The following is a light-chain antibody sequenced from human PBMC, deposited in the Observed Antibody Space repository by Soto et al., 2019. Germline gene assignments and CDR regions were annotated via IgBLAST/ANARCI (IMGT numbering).Light chain of an antibody. CDR1: RGITDN. V-gene: IGKV1-9*01. CDR2: ATS. Sequence: IQLPKSPSSLSASVGDRVTITCRASRGITDNFVWYQQKPGKAPKLLIYATSILEGGVPSRVSGSVSGPDLTLPISRLQPEAFATYFCQPLTDYPITFGGWTKVEI. CDR3: QPLTDYPIT. J-gene: IGKJ4*01.